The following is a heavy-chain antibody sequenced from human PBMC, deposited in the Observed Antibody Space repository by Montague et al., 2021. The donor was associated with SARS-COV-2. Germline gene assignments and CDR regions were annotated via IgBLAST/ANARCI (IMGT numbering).Heavy chain of an antibody. CDR1: GDSISRSHYF. CDR3: ARWGLNNAFDI. Sequence: SETRSLTCSLSGDSISRSHYFWAWIRQPPGMGLEWIGSIYFTGKTYYHPSLKSRVTISIDTSKNHFSLRLSSVTAADSAVFYCARWGLNNAFDIWGLGTMITISS. V-gene: IGHV4-39*02. CDR2: IYFTGKT. D-gene: IGHD1/OR15-1a*01. J-gene: IGHJ3*02.